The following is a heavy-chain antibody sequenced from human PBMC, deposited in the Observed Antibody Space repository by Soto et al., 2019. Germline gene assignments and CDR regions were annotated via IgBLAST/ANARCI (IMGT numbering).Heavy chain of an antibody. Sequence: ASVKVSCKASGYTFTSYGISWVRQAPGQGLEWMGWISAYNGNTNYAQKLQGRVTMTTDTSTSTAYMELRSLRSDDTAVYYCARVPQLNYDILNGYNHFDYWGQGTLVTVSS. CDR1: GYTFTSYG. J-gene: IGHJ4*02. V-gene: IGHV1-18*04. CDR3: ARVPQLNYDILNGYNHFDY. CDR2: ISAYNGNT. D-gene: IGHD3-9*01.